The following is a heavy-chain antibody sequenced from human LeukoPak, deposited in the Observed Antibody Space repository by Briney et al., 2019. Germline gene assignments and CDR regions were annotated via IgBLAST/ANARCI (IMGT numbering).Heavy chain of an antibody. CDR1: GFTFSSYA. CDR2: ISGSGGST. D-gene: IGHD3-9*01. CDR3: AKDLEVVTKYYDILTGYSPFDY. V-gene: IGHV3-23*01. Sequence: GGSLRLSCAASGFTFSSYAMSWVRQAPGKGLGWVSAISGSGGSTYYADSVKGRFTISRDNSKNTLYLQMNSLRAEDTAVYYCAKDLEVVTKYYDILTGYSPFDYWGQGTLVTVSS. J-gene: IGHJ4*02.